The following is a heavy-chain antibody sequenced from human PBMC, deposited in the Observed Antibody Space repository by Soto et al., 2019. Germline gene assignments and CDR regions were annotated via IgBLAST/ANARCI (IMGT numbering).Heavy chain of an antibody. CDR2: ISGSGVST. Sequence: VGSLRLSCAASEFTFSSYAMTWVRQAPGKGLEWVSAISGSGVSTYYADSVKGRFTISRDNSKNTLYLQTNSLRAEDTAVYYCAKDRLKLAPHYFDYWGQGTLVTVSS. D-gene: IGHD6-13*01. CDR3: AKDRLKLAPHYFDY. J-gene: IGHJ4*02. V-gene: IGHV3-23*01. CDR1: EFTFSSYA.